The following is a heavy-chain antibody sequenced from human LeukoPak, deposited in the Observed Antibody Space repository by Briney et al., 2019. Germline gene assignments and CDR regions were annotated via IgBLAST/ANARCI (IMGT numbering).Heavy chain of an antibody. CDR2: INTDGSST. V-gene: IGHV3-74*01. CDR1: GFTFSSYW. J-gene: IGHJ4*02. Sequence: GGSLRLSCAASGFTFSSYWMHWVRQAPGKGLLWVSRINTDGSSTSYADSVKGRFTISRDNAKNTLYLQMNSLRAEDTAVYYCARDPTWGSPPDYWGQGTLVTVSS. CDR3: ARDPTWGSPPDY. D-gene: IGHD1-26*01.